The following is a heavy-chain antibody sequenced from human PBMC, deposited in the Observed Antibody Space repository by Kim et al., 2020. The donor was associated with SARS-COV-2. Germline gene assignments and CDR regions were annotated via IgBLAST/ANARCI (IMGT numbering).Heavy chain of an antibody. J-gene: IGHJ6*03. V-gene: IGHV3-43*01. CDR3: AKGPLRWELYYYYYYMDV. Sequence: KGRFTISRDNSKNSLYLQMNSLRTEDTALYYCAKGPLRWELYYYYYYMDVWGKGTTVTVSS. D-gene: IGHD1-26*01.